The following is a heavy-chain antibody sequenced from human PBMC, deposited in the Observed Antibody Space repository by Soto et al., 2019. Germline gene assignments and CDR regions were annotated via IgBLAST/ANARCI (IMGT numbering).Heavy chain of an antibody. CDR3: ARDPYATYYFDY. CDR2: IYYSGST. CDR1: GGSISSYY. V-gene: IGHV4-59*01. J-gene: IGHJ4*02. D-gene: IGHD2-15*01. Sequence: PSETLSLTCTVSGGSISSYYWSWIRQPPGKGLEWIGYIYYSGSTNYNPSLKSRVTISVDTSKNQFSLKLSSVTAADTAVYYCARDPYATYYFDYWGQGTLVTVSS.